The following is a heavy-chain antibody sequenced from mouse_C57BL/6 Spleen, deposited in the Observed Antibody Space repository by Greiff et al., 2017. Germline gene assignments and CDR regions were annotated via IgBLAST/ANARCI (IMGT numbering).Heavy chain of an antibody. CDR1: GYTFTSYW. Sequence: VQLQQPGAELVMPGASVKLSCKASGYTFTSYWMHWVKQRPGQGLEWIGEIDPSDSYTNYNQKFKGKSTLTVDKSSSTAYMQLSSLTSEYSAVYYCAMPYYYAMDYWGQGTSVTVSS. J-gene: IGHJ4*01. V-gene: IGHV1-69*01. CDR3: AMPYYYAMDY. CDR2: IDPSDSYT.